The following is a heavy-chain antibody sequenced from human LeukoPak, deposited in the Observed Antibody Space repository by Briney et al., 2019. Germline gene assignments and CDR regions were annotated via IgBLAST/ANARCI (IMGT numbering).Heavy chain of an antibody. D-gene: IGHD1-26*01. CDR2: IHYSGTT. V-gene: IGHV4-31*03. J-gene: IGHJ4*02. Sequence: PSETLSLTCTVSGGSISSGVYYWSWIRQHPGKGLEWIGYIHYSGTTYYNPSLRSRVTISVDTSKNQSSLKLSSVTAADTAVYYCARYPDTLGLGDYWGQGTLVTVSS. CDR3: ARYPDTLGLGDY. CDR1: GGSISSGVYY.